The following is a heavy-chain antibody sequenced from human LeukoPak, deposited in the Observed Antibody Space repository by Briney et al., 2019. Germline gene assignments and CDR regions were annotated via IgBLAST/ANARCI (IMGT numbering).Heavy chain of an antibody. CDR2: ISGSGGST. V-gene: IGHV3-23*01. CDR3: AKDLAPPPDVDTAPDAFDI. Sequence: GGSLRLSCAASGFTFSSYAMSWVRQAPGKGLEWVSAISGSGGSTYYADSVKGRFTISRDNSKNTLYLQMSSLRAEDTAVYYCAKDLAPPPDVDTAPDAFDIWGQGTMVTVSS. J-gene: IGHJ3*02. D-gene: IGHD5-18*01. CDR1: GFTFSSYA.